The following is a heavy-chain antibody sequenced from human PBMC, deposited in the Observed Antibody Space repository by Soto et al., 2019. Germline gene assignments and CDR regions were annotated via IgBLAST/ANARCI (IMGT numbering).Heavy chain of an antibody. CDR3: ATHNYGPLDY. V-gene: IGHV1-2*02. J-gene: IGHJ4*02. CDR2: VDPRSGDR. CDR1: GYTFTDLY. Sequence: QVQLVQSGAELKKPGASVRVSCKPSGYTFTDLYIHWVRQAPGQGLEWMGWVDPRSGDRRNTQKFQGRVTMGRDTSTSTVYMELNSLTSDDTAVYYCATHNYGPLDYWGQGTLVTVSS. D-gene: IGHD3-10*01.